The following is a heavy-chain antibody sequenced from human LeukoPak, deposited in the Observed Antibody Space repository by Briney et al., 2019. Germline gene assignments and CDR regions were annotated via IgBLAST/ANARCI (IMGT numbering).Heavy chain of an antibody. D-gene: IGHD6-19*01. CDR3: ARSIAVAVGELDY. CDR1: GGSFSSGSYY. V-gene: IGHV4-61*01. Sequence: SETLSLTCTVSGGSFSSGSYYWSWIRQPPGKGLEWIGYIYYSGSTNYNPSLKSRVTISVDTSKNQFSLKLSSVTAADTAVYYCARSIAVAVGELDYWGQGTLVTVSS. CDR2: IYYSGST. J-gene: IGHJ4*02.